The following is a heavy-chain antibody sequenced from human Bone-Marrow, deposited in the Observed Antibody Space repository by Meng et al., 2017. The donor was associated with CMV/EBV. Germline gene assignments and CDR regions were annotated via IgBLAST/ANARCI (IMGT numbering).Heavy chain of an antibody. V-gene: IGHV4-34*01. D-gene: IGHD1-26*01. J-gene: IGHJ4*02. CDR1: GAPFSGY. CDR3: APGFRSWSGSYSS. Sequence: VHLQQWGAGLLKPSETLSLTCGVYGAPFSGYWSWVRQPPGKGLEWIGEITHSGSTNYNVSLKSRVTISIDTSKNQFPLKLSSVTATDTAVYYCAPGFRSWSGSYSSWGQGTLVTVSS. CDR2: ITHSGST.